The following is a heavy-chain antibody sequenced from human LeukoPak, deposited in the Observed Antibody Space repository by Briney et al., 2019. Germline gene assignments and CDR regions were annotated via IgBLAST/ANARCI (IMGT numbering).Heavy chain of an antibody. J-gene: IGHJ5*02. CDR3: ARDEVYSGTYAVT. D-gene: IGHD1-26*01. V-gene: IGHV3-48*01. Sequence: GGSLRLSCAASGFTFSSYSMNWVRQAPGKGLEWVSYISSSSGNILYADSVKGRFTISRDKAKSSLFLQMNSLRAEDTAVYYCARDEVYSGTYAVTWGQGTLVTVSS. CDR2: ISSSSGNI. CDR1: GFTFSSYS.